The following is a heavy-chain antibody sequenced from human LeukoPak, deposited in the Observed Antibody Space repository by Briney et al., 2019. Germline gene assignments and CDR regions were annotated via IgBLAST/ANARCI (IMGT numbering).Heavy chain of an antibody. CDR2: ISSSSSTI. Sequence: GGSLRLSCAASGFTFSSYEMNWVRQAPGKGLEWVSYISSSSSTIYYADSVKGRFTISRDNAKNSLYLQMNSLGAEDTAVYYCAELGITMIGGVWGKGTTVTISS. V-gene: IGHV3-48*03. J-gene: IGHJ6*04. D-gene: IGHD3-10*02. CDR1: GFTFSSYE. CDR3: AELGITMIGGV.